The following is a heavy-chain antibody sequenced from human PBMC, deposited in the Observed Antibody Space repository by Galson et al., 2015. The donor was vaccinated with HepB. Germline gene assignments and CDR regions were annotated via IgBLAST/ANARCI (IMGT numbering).Heavy chain of an antibody. CDR3: TTHIAVTGTADY. Sequence: SLRLSCAASGFTFTNAWINWVRQAPGKGLEWVGRVKTTSDGGATDYTAPVKGRFTISRDDSQSTVYLQMNSLKTEDTAMYYCTTHIAVTGTADYWGQGTLVTVSS. V-gene: IGHV3-15*07. J-gene: IGHJ4*02. CDR2: VKTTSDGGAT. D-gene: IGHD6-19*01. CDR1: GFTFTNAW.